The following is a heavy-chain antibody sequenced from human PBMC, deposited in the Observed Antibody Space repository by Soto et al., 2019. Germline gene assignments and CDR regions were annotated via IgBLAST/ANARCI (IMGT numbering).Heavy chain of an antibody. V-gene: IGHV3-23*05. J-gene: IGHJ4*02. CDR3: AKDTYSRSWYF. CDR2: IDKSGGDT. CDR1: GFTFTNYL. Sequence: EVQLLESGGDLVQPGGSLRLSCAASGFTFTNYLMTWVRQAPGKGLESVSSIDKSGGDTYYADSVKGRFTISRDNSKNTLYLQMNGLRAEDTALYYCAKDTYSRSWYFWGQGTLVTVSS. D-gene: IGHD2-2*01.